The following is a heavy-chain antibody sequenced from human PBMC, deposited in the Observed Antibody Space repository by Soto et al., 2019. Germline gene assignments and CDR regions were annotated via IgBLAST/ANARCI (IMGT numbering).Heavy chain of an antibody. V-gene: IGHV3-30-3*01. CDR3: ARDPGVRGVISSNRNLYYYYGMDV. Sequence: GGSLRLSCAASGFTFSSYAMHWVRQAPGKGLEWVAVISYDGSNKYYADSVKGRFTISRDNSKNTLYLQMNSLRAEDTAVYYCARDPGVRGVISSNRNLYYYYGMDVWGQGTTVTVSS. CDR1: GFTFSSYA. J-gene: IGHJ6*02. D-gene: IGHD3-10*01. CDR2: ISYDGSNK.